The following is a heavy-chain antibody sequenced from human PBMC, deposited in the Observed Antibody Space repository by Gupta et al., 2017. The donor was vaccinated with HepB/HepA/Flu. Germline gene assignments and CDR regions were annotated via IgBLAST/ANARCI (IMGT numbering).Heavy chain of an antibody. D-gene: IGHD6-13*01. J-gene: IGHJ6*02. CDR3: ARTAGSSSWTYYYGMDV. CDR2: INSDGSST. Sequence: EVQLVESGGGLVQPGGSLRLSCAASGFTFSSSWMHWVRQAPGKGLVWVSRINSDGSSTSYTDSVKGRFTISRDNAKNTLYLQMNSLRAEDTAVYYCARTAGSSSWTYYYGMDVWGQGTTVTVSS. V-gene: IGHV3-74*01. CDR1: GFTFSSSW.